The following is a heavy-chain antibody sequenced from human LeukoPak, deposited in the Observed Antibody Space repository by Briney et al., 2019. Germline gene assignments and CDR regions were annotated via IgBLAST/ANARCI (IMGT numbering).Heavy chain of an antibody. CDR2: ITYDGDTT. D-gene: IGHD3-10*01. CDR3: VKEQGSGSYRTADY. J-gene: IGHJ4*02. V-gene: IGHV3-30*18. Sequence: GRSPRLSCAASGFTFSSCGMHWVRQAPGKGLEWVAVITYDGDTTYFEDSVKGRFTISRDTSKSTLYLQMNSLGAEDTAVYYCVKEQGSGSYRTADYWGQGTLVTVSS. CDR1: GFTFSSCG.